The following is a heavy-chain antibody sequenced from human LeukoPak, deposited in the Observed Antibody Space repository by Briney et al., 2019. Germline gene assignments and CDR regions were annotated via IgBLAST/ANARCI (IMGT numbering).Heavy chain of an antibody. J-gene: IGHJ4*02. Sequence: PGGSLRLSCAASGFTVSSNYMSWVRQAPGKGLEWVSVIYSGGSTYYADSVKGRFTISRDNSKNTLYLQMNSLRAEDTAVYYCASLGYSSGWSNFDYWGQGTLVTVSS. CDR2: IYSGGST. CDR3: ASLGYSSGWSNFDY. V-gene: IGHV3-53*01. D-gene: IGHD6-19*01. CDR1: GFTVSSNY.